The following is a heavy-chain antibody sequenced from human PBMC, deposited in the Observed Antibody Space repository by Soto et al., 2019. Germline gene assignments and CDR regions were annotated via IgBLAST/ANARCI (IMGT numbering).Heavy chain of an antibody. V-gene: IGHV3-9*01. CDR1: GFTFNQYT. CDR3: AKEMITSGGFNCSKVDV. CDR2: ITWHSGTI. Sequence: EVQLVESGGGLVQPGRSVRLACAASGFTFNQYTMNWVRQAPGKGLEWVARITWHSGTIGYAHYVKGRSTISRDNAKNALYLKMNRLSGVGTAEYSCAKEMITSGGFNCSKVDVWGNGPTVTVSP. D-gene: IGHD3-16*01. J-gene: IGHJ6*04.